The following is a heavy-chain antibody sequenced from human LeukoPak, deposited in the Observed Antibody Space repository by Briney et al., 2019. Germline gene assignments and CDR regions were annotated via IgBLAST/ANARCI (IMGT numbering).Heavy chain of an antibody. CDR2: IYHSGST. CDR3: ARDRVGVGAIYFDY. CDR1: GGSISSGGYY. Sequence: SETLSLTCTVSGGSISSGGYYWSWIRQPPGTGLEWIGYIYHSGSTYYNPSLKSRVTISVDRSKNQFSLKLSSVTAADTAVYYCARDRVGVGAIYFDYWGQGTLVTVSS. J-gene: IGHJ4*02. D-gene: IGHD1-26*01. V-gene: IGHV4-30-2*01.